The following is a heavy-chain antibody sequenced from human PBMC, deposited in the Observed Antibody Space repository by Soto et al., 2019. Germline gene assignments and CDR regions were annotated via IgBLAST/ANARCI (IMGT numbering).Heavy chain of an antibody. CDR3: ARGGVSTRTFDY. V-gene: IGHV5-51*01. Sequence: GASLKISCKGSGYNFAGYWIAWVRQMAGKGLELMGIIYPSDSDTRYRPSFQGQVTISADKSISSAYLQWSSLRASDTAMYYCARGGVSTRTFDYWGQGTPVTVSS. CDR1: GYNFAGYW. D-gene: IGHD3-3*01. CDR2: IYPSDSDT. J-gene: IGHJ4*02.